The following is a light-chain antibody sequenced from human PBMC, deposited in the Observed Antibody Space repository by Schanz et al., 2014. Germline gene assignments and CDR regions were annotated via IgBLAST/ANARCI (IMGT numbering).Light chain of an antibody. Sequence: EIVLTQSPGTLSLSPGERATLSCRASQSVNSNYFAWYQQKPGQAPRPLIYGVSSRATGIADRFSGSGSGTDFTLTISRLEPEDFAVYYCQQYGTLPRTFGQGTKLEIK. CDR3: QQYGTLPRT. CDR1: QSVNSNY. J-gene: IGKJ2*01. CDR2: GVS. V-gene: IGKV3-20*01.